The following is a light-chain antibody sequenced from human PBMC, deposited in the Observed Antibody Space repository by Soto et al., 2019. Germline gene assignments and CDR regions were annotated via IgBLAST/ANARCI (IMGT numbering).Light chain of an antibody. J-gene: IGKJ1*01. Sequence: EPVWTQSQGTLYLSPGERATLSCRASQSVSSNYLAWYQQTPGQAPRPLNYGASSMATGIPDRFSGSGSGKDFTLTISRLEPEDFAVYYCQQYSSTLRSTFGQGTMVEIK. V-gene: IGKV3-20*01. CDR3: QQYSSTLRST. CDR1: QSVSSNY. CDR2: GAS.